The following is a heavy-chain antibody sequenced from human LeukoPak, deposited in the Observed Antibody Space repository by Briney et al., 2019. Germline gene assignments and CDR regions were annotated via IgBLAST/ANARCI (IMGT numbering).Heavy chain of an antibody. CDR3: ATPLYGGNSDY. CDR2: INPSGGST. CDR1: GYTFTSYY. V-gene: IGHV1-46*01. Sequence: ASVKVSCKASGYTFTSYYMHWVRQAPGQGLEWMGIINPSGGSTSYAQKFQGRVTMTRDTSTSTVYMELSSLRSENTAVYYCATPLYGGNSDYWGQGTLVTVSS. D-gene: IGHD4-23*01. J-gene: IGHJ4*02.